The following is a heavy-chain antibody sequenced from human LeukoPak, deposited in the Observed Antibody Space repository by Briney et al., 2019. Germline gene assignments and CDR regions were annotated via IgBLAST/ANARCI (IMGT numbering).Heavy chain of an antibody. D-gene: IGHD2-21*01. V-gene: IGHV1-46*01. CDR3: ARDVINGARFDP. J-gene: IGHJ5*02. Sequence: ASVTVSCKASGYTFTSYYMHWVRQASGQGLEWMGIINPSGGSTSYAQKFQGRVTMTRDTSTSTVYMELSSLRSEDTAVYYCARDVINGARFDPWGQGTLVTVSS. CDR1: GYTFTSYY. CDR2: INPSGGST.